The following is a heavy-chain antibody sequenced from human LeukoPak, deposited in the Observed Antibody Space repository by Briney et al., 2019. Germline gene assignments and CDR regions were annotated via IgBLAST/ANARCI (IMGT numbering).Heavy chain of an antibody. V-gene: IGHV4-59*08. CDR2: IYYSGST. D-gene: IGHD5-12*01. J-gene: IGHJ4*02. Sequence: PSETLSLTCTVSGGSISSYYWSWIRQPPGKGLEWIGNIYYSGSTNYNPSLKSRVTISVDTSKNQFSLKLSSVTAADTAVYYCARDIVDTSFDYWGQGTLVTVSS. CDR3: ARDIVDTSFDY. CDR1: GGSISSYY.